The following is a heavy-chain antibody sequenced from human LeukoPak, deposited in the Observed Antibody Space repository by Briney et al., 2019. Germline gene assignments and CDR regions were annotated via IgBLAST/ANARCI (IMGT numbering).Heavy chain of an antibody. CDR3: ARDTIGIGLRLGEYTDY. V-gene: IGHV4-39*07. CDR1: GGSVSSGSYY. CDR2: IYYSGTT. D-gene: IGHD3-16*01. Sequence: SETLSLTCTVSGGSVSSGSYYWGWIRQPPGKGLEWIGNIYYSGTTYYNPSLKSRVTISVATSKNQFSLKLNSVTAADTAVYYCARDTIGIGLRLGEYTDYWGQGTLVTVSS. J-gene: IGHJ4*02.